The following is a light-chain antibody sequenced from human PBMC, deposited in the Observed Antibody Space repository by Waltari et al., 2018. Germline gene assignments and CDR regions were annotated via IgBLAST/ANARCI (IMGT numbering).Light chain of an antibody. J-gene: IGKJ3*01. V-gene: IGKV1-9*01. CDR1: QGVSSY. CDR2: AAS. Sequence: DIQLTQSPSFLSASVGDRVTITCRASQGVSSYLAWYQQKPGTAPKLLLYAASTLQSGVPSRVSGSGSGTEFTLTISSLQPEDCAAYYCQQLNSFPPTFGPGTKVDIK. CDR3: QQLNSFPPT.